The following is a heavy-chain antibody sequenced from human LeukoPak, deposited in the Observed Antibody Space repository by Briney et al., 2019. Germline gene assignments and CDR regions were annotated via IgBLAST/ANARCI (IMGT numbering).Heavy chain of an antibody. CDR3: ARGAGCSGGSCYLFDY. J-gene: IGHJ4*02. D-gene: IGHD2-15*01. V-gene: IGHV1-69*13. CDR2: IIPIFGTA. Sequence: ASVKFSCKASGGTFSSYAISWVRQAPGQGLEWMGGIIPIFGTANYAQKFQGRVTITADESTSTAYMELSSLRSEGTAVYYCARGAGCSGGSCYLFDYWGQGTLVTVSS. CDR1: GGTFSSYA.